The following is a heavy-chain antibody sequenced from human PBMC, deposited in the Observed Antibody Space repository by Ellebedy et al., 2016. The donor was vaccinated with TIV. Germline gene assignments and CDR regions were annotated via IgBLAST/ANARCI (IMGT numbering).Heavy chain of an antibody. D-gene: IGHD1-26*01. Sequence: GESLKISCAASGFTLRSYGMHWVRQAPGKGLEWVAVIWYDGSNKYYADSVKGRFTISRDHSKNTLYLQMNSLRAEDTAVYYCARDRWYSFDIWGQGTMVTVSS. V-gene: IGHV3-33*01. CDR3: ARDRWYSFDI. CDR2: IWYDGSNK. CDR1: GFTLRSYG. J-gene: IGHJ3*02.